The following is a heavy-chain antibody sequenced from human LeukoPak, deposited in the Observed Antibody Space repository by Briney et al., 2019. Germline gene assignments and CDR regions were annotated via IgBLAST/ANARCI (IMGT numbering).Heavy chain of an antibody. CDR3: ARVSGAGMSEYYHL. CDR2: INDDGSFT. CDR1: GITFSGDW. Sequence: GGSLRLSCAASGITFSGDWMHWVDQAPRKGLVWVSRINDDGSFTKYANSVKGRFSISRDNAKNTLFLQMVSLTVEDAAVYYCARVSGAGMSEYYHLWGQGTLVTVSS. J-gene: IGHJ1*01. D-gene: IGHD3-10*01. V-gene: IGHV3-74*01.